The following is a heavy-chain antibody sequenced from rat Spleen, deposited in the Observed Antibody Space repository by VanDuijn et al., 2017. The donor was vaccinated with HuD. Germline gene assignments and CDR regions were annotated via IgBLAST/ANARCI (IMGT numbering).Heavy chain of an antibody. Sequence: QVQLKESGPGLVQPSQTLSLTCTVSGFSLTDYSVHWVRQPPGKGLELMGRMRYDGDTYYNSALKSRLSISRDTSKSQVFLKLNILQTEDTAIYYCTREEMVVIGVMDAWGQGASVTVSS. D-gene: IGHD1-12*02. J-gene: IGHJ4*01. CDR2: MRYDGDT. V-gene: IGHV2S30*01. CDR1: GFSLTDYS. CDR3: TREEMVVIGVMDA.